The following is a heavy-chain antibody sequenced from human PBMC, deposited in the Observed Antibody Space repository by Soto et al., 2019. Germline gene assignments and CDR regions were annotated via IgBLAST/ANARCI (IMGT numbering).Heavy chain of an antibody. V-gene: IGHV1-3*01. D-gene: IGHD3-22*01. CDR1: GYIFIRYT. CDR2: INAGNGNT. Sequence: QVQLVQSGAEVKKPGASVKVSCKASGYIFIRYTMHWVRQAPGQRLEWMGWINAGNGNTKYSQKFQGRVTITRDTSASTGYMELSSLRSEDTAVYYCASSYYDSSGWDYWGQGTLVTVSS. J-gene: IGHJ4*02. CDR3: ASSYYDSSGWDY.